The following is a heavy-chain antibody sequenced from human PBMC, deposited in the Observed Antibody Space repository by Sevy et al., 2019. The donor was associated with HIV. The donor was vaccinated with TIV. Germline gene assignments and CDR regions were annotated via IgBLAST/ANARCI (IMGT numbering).Heavy chain of an antibody. D-gene: IGHD6-13*01. Sequence: GGSLRLSCAASGFTFSDHYMEWVRQAPGKGLEWVGRIRNKADSYTTEYAASVKGRFTISRDDSKNSLYLLMNSLKTEDTAVYYCATHAGNAAAGRVFDYWGQGTLVTVSS. CDR3: ATHAGNAAAGRVFDY. J-gene: IGHJ4*02. CDR1: GFTFSDHY. V-gene: IGHV3-72*01. CDR2: IRNKADSYTT.